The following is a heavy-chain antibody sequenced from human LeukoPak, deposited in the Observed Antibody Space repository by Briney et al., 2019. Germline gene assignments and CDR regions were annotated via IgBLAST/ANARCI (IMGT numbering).Heavy chain of an antibody. CDR2: IIPIFGTA. CDR3: ARVPYCSGGSCLLRGYYFDF. CDR1: GGTFSSYA. J-gene: IGHJ4*02. V-gene: IGHV1-69*13. D-gene: IGHD2-15*01. Sequence: SVKVSCKASGGTFSSYAISWVRQAPGQGLEWVGRIIPIFGTANYAQKFQGRVTITADESTSTAYMELSSLRSEDTAVYYCARVPYCSGGSCLLRGYYFDFWGQGTLVTVSS.